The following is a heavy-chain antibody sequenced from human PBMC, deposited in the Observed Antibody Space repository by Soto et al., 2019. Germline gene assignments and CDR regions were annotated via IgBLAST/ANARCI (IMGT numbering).Heavy chain of an antibody. CDR3: AKDILPLIAVAGTGYFQH. CDR2: ISWNSGSI. V-gene: IGHV3-9*01. D-gene: IGHD6-19*01. Sequence: GGSLRLSCAASGFTFDDYAMHWVRQAPGKGLEWVSGISWNSGSIGYADSVKGRFTISRDNAKNSLYLQMNSLRAEDAALYYFAKDILPLIAVAGTGYFQHWGQGTLVTGSS. J-gene: IGHJ1*01. CDR1: GFTFDDYA.